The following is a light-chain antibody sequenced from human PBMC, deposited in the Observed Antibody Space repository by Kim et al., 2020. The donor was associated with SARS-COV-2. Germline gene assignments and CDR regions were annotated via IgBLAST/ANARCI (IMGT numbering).Light chain of an antibody. CDR2: EVT. Sequence: QSALTQPPSASGSPGQSVTVSCTGTSSDVGDYEYVSWYQQHPGKAPKLIIFEVTKRPSGVPYRFSGSKSGNTASLTVSGLQAEDEAYYYCSSYAGNNNVIFGAGTQLTVL. CDR1: SSDVGDYEY. V-gene: IGLV2-8*01. CDR3: SSYAGNNNVI. J-gene: IGLJ2*01.